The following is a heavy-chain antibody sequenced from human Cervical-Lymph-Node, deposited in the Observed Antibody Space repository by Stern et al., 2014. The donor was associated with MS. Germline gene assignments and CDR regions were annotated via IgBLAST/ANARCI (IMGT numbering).Heavy chain of an antibody. CDR1: GYSFTSYF. Sequence: DQLVESGAEVKKPGASVKVSCMASGYSFTSYFINWVRQAPGQGLEWMRIINPSADNTNYAQTFQGRVVMTSDTSTGTVYMELSSLRSEDTAVYYCARDEGADYWGQGTLVTVSS. CDR3: ARDEGADY. J-gene: IGHJ4*02. CDR2: INPSADNT. V-gene: IGHV1-46*01.